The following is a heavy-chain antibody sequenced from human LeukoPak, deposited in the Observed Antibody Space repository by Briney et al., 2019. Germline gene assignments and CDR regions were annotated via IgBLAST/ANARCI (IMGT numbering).Heavy chain of an antibody. CDR2: ISGSGGST. CDR1: GFTFSSYA. J-gene: IGHJ4*02. D-gene: IGHD2-2*01. CDR3: AKDPPCSSTTCYSNFSRFEFDY. V-gene: IGHV3-23*01. Sequence: GGSLRLSCAASGFTFSSYAMNWVRQAPGKGLEWVSAISGSGGSTYYADSVKGRFTISRDNSKNTLYLQMNSLRAEDTAVCYCAKDPPCSSTTCYSNFSRFEFDYWGQGTLVTVSS.